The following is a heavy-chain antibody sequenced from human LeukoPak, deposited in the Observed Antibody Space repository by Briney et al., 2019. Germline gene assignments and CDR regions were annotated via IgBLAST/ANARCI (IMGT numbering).Heavy chain of an antibody. D-gene: IGHD6-13*01. CDR2: IKQDGSEK. CDR1: GFTFSSYW. Sequence: PGGSLRLSCAASGFTFSSYWMSWVRQAPGKGLWWGANIKQDGSEKYYVDSVKGRFTISRDNAKNSLYLQMNSLRAEDTAVYYCARVLGAAAVQLYFDYWGQGTLVTVSS. CDR3: ARVLGAAAVQLYFDY. V-gene: IGHV3-7*03. J-gene: IGHJ4*02.